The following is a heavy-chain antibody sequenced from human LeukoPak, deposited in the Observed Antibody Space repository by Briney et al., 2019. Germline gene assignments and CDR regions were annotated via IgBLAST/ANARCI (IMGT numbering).Heavy chain of an antibody. J-gene: IGHJ1*01. CDR1: GGSISSGGYY. CDR3: ASLYDFWSGYYTSLLPYFQH. D-gene: IGHD3-3*01. Sequence: PSQTLSLTCTVSGGSISSGGYYWSWIRQPPGKGLEWIGYIYHSGSTYYNPSLKSRVTISVDRSKNQFSLKLSSVTAADTAVYYCASLYDFWSGYYTSLLPYFQHWGQGTLVTVSS. V-gene: IGHV4-30-2*01. CDR2: IYHSGST.